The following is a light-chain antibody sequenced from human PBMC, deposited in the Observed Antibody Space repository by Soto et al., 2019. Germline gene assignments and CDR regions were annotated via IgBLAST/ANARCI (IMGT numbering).Light chain of an antibody. CDR3: SSYAGRDIWV. V-gene: IGLV2-8*01. CDR2: EVT. J-gene: IGLJ3*02. Sequence: QSALTQPPSASGSRGQSVTISCTGTSVDINYVSWFQQHPGKAPKLIICEVTKRPSGVPDRFSGSKSGNTASLTVSGLQDDDEADYYGSSYAGRDIWVFVGGTQRTV. CDR1: SVDINY.